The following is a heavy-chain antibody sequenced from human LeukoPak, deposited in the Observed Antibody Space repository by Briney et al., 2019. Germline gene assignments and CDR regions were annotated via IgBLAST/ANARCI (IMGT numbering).Heavy chain of an antibody. D-gene: IGHD5-24*01. V-gene: IGHV1-8*02. Sequence: GASVKVSCKASGGTFSSYDINWVRQATGQGLEWMGWMNPNSGNTAYAQKFQGRVTMTRNTSISTAYMELSSLRSEDTAVYYCARYYGYRRAFDIWGQGTMVTVSS. J-gene: IGHJ3*02. CDR1: GGTFSSYD. CDR3: ARYYGYRRAFDI. CDR2: MNPNSGNT.